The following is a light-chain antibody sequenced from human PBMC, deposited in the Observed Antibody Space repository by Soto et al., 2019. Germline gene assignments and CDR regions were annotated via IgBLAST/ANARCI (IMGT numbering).Light chain of an antibody. J-gene: IGKJ1*01. CDR3: QQSYTSPAWT. CDR2: SAS. CDR1: QSVNSY. V-gene: IGKV1-39*01. Sequence: DIQMTQSPSSLSASVGDRVTITCRASQSVNSYSNWYQQKPGKAPRVLIHSASTLQTGVPSRFSGSGAGTHFTLTISSLQPEDSATYYWQQSYTSPAWTFGQGPKVEIQ.